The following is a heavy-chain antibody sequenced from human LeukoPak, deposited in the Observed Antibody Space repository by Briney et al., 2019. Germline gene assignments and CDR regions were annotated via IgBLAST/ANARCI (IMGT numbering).Heavy chain of an antibody. D-gene: IGHD3-16*01. V-gene: IGHV3-11*06. CDR3: TRVSYADGGYFDY. CDR2: ISRTTNYT. CDR1: GFTFSDHY. J-gene: IGHJ4*02. Sequence: PGGSLRLSCEVSGFTFSDHYMSWIRQAPGKRLEWVSSISRTTNYTYYTDSVKGRFTISRDNAKNSLYLQMNSLTAEDTAVYYCTRVSYADGGYFDYWGQGTLVTVSS.